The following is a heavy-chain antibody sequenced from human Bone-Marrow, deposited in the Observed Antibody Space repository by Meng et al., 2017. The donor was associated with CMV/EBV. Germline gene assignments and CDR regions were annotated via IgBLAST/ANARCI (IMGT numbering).Heavy chain of an antibody. J-gene: IGHJ3*02. CDR3: ARSRWELRHDAFDI. Sequence: GESLMIYRAASGFTVSYTHMNWVRQAPGKGLEWVSVIYSGGSTYYADPVKGRFTISRDNSKNTLHLLMYSLRAEDTAVYYCARSRWELRHDAFDIWGQGTMVTVSS. CDR2: IYSGGST. CDR1: GFTVSYTH. D-gene: IGHD1-26*01. V-gene: IGHV3-53*01.